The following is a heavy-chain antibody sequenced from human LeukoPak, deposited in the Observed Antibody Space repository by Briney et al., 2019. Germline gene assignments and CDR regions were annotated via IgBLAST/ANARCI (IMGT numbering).Heavy chain of an antibody. V-gene: IGHV1-24*01. CDR1: GYTLTELS. J-gene: IGHJ4*02. D-gene: IGHD4-17*01. Sequence: ASVKVSCKVSGYTLTELSMHWVRQAPGKGLEWMGGFDPEDGETIYAQKFQGRVTMTEDTSTDTAYMELSSLRSEDTAVYYCATAYGAYGDYEYWGQGTLVTVSS. CDR2: FDPEDGET. CDR3: ATAYGAYGDYEY.